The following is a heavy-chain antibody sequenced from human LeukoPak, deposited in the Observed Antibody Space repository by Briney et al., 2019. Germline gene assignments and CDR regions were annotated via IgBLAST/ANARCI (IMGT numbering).Heavy chain of an antibody. J-gene: IGHJ4*02. Sequence: GGSLRLSCAASGFTFSSHWMHWVRQAPEKGLVWVSRINGDGSGITYADSVKGRFTISRDNAKNSLYLQMNSLRAEDTAVYYCAREKDVLRFLEWLFGFDYWGQGTLVTVSS. CDR2: INGDGSGI. D-gene: IGHD3-3*01. V-gene: IGHV3-74*03. CDR1: GFTFSSHW. CDR3: AREKDVLRFLEWLFGFDY.